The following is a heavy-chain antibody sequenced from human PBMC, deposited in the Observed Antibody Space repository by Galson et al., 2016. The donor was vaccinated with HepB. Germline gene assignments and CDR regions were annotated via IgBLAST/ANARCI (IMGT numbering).Heavy chain of an antibody. V-gene: IGHV3-53*01. CDR2: LYSGGTT. CDR3: ASAPTITTIWGS. Sequence: SLRLSCAASGITVTTNYISWVRQAPGKGLEWVAILYSGGTTVYADSVRGRFTISRDDSKKTVHLRMNSRRVEDTAMYFCASAPTITTIWGSWGQGTLVTVSS. D-gene: IGHD5-24*01. J-gene: IGHJ5*02. CDR1: GITVTTNY.